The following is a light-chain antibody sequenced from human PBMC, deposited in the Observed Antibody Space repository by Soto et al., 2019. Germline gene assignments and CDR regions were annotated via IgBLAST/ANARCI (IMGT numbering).Light chain of an antibody. Sequence: DIQMTQSPSSLSASVGDRVTISCRASQAMSNYFAWYQQKPGKVPKLLLYAASSLQSGVPSRFSGSGAGTDFTLTISSLQPEDVATYYCQKYNSAPWTFGQGTKVEIK. J-gene: IGKJ1*01. CDR3: QKYNSAPWT. V-gene: IGKV1-27*01. CDR1: QAMSNY. CDR2: AAS.